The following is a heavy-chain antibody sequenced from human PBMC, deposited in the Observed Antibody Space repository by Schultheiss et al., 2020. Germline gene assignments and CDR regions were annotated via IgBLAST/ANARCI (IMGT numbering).Heavy chain of an antibody. CDR1: GGSISSGSYY. CDR2: IYYSGST. CDR3: ARGPQILLWFGELLPGNRNWFDP. V-gene: IGHV4-61*10. J-gene: IGHJ5*02. Sequence: SETLSLTCTVSGGSISSGSYYWNWIRQPAGKGLEWIGSIYYSGSTNYNPSLKSRVTISVDTSKNQFSLKLSSVTAADTAVYYCARGPQILLWFGELLPGNRNWFDPWGQGTLVTVSS. D-gene: IGHD3-10*01.